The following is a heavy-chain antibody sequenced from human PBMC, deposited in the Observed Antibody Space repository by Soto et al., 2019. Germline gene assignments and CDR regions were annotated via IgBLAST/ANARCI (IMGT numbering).Heavy chain of an antibody. J-gene: IGHJ4*02. CDR3: ARDPGNVEAIDY. Sequence: QVQVVESGGGVVQPGRSLRLSCATSGFTFSNYGMQWVRQAPGKGLEWVAVIWHDGKNKYYADSLKGRFTISRDNSKNTLFSQMDSLRAEDTAVYHCARDPGNVEAIDYWGQGTLVTVSS. D-gene: IGHD1-1*01. CDR2: IWHDGKNK. V-gene: IGHV3-33*01. CDR1: GFTFSNYG.